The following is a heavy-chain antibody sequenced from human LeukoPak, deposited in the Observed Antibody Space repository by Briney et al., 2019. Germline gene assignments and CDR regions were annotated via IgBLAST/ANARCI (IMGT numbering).Heavy chain of an antibody. CDR3: AWYGSGSYLYYFDY. J-gene: IGHJ4*02. Sequence: GGSLRHSCAASGFTFSSYAMSWVRQAPGKGLEWVSTISGSGGSTYYADSVKGRFTISRDNSKNTLYLQMNSLRAEDTAVYYCAWYGSGSYLYYFDYWGQGTLVTDSS. CDR2: ISGSGGST. D-gene: IGHD3-10*01. V-gene: IGHV3-23*01. CDR1: GFTFSSYA.